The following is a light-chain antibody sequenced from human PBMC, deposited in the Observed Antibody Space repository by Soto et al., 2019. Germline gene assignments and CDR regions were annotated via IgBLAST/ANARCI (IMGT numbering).Light chain of an antibody. V-gene: IGLV1-40*01. CDR1: SSNIGAGYD. J-gene: IGLJ1*01. CDR2: GNS. Sequence: QSVLTQPPSVSGAPGQRVTISCTGSSSNIGAGYDVHWYQQLPGTAPKLLIYGNSNRPSGVPDRFYGSKSGTSASLAITGLQAEDEADYYCQSYDSSLSGAAFGTGTKLTVL. CDR3: QSYDSSLSGAA.